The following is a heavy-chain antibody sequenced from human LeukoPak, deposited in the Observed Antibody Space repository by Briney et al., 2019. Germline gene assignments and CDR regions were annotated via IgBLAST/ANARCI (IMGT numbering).Heavy chain of an antibody. V-gene: IGHV3-74*01. J-gene: IGHJ4*02. CDR3: TREEGSTDH. CDR2: INGDGSET. CDR1: GFPFSSYW. Sequence: PGGSLRLSCVASGFPFSSYWMTWVRQAPGKGLVWVSHINGDGSETNYADSVRGRFTISRDNAKNTLYLQMNSLRVDDTAVYYCTREEGSTDHWGQGTLVTVSS. D-gene: IGHD5/OR15-5a*01.